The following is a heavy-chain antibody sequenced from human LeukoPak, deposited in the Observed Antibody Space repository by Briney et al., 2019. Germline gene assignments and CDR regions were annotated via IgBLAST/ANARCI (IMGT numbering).Heavy chain of an antibody. D-gene: IGHD2-2*01. V-gene: IGHV4-39*01. Sequence: SETLSLTCAVSGYSISSSSYYWGWIRQPPGKGLEWIGSIYYSGSTYYNPSLKSRVTISVDTSKNQFSLKLSSVTAADTAVYYCARTYCSSTSCYWLEAFDIWGQGTMVTVSS. CDR2: IYYSGST. J-gene: IGHJ3*02. CDR3: ARTYCSSTSCYWLEAFDI. CDR1: GYSISSSSYY.